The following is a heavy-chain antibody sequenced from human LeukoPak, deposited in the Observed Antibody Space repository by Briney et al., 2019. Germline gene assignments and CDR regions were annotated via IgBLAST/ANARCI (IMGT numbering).Heavy chain of an antibody. Sequence: APVKVSCKASGYTFTSYYMHWVRQAPGQGLEWMEIINPSGGSTSYAQKFQGRVTMTRDTSTSTVYMELSSLRSEDTAVYYCASAPTVTTRRSLYYYYYYGMDVWGQGTTVTVSS. CDR2: INPSGGST. CDR3: ASAPTVTTRRSLYYYYYYGMDV. D-gene: IGHD4-11*01. J-gene: IGHJ6*02. CDR1: GYTFTSYY. V-gene: IGHV1-46*01.